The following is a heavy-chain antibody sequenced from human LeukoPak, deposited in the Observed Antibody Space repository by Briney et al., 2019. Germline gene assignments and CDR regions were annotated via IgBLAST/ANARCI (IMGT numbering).Heavy chain of an antibody. Sequence: GGSLRLSCAASGFTFSSYSMNWVRQAPGKGLEWVSSISSSSSYIYHADSVKGRFTISRDNAKNSLYLQMNSLRAEDTAVYYCARPRESSSWYPLYYFDYWGQGTLVTVSS. CDR1: GFTFSSYS. D-gene: IGHD6-13*01. J-gene: IGHJ4*02. CDR2: ISSSSSYI. V-gene: IGHV3-21*01. CDR3: ARPRESSSWYPLYYFDY.